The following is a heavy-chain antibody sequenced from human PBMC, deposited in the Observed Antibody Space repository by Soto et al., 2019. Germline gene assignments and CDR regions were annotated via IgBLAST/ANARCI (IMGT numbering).Heavy chain of an antibody. V-gene: IGHV1-69*02. CDR3: ALDSGSDVFDI. CDR1: GGSFSSYT. Sequence: QVQLVQSGAEVKKTGSSVKVSCKASGGSFSSYTISWVRQAPGQGLEWMGRIVPMVGRTIYAQKFQGRVAISAEKSTTTAYMDLSNLASEDTAMYYCALDSGSDVFDIWGQGTLVTVSS. D-gene: IGHD3-10*01. CDR2: IVPMVGRT. J-gene: IGHJ3*02.